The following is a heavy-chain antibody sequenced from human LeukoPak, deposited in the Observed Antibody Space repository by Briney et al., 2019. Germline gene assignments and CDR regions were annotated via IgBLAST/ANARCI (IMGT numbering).Heavy chain of an antibody. J-gene: IGHJ4*02. CDR1: GFPFSSYS. D-gene: IGHD1-1*01. V-gene: IGHV3-48*01. CDR3: VRVKGTYFDF. CDR2: ISASGSNI. Sequence: GGSLRLSCAASGFPFSSYSMNWVRQAPGKGLEWVSYISASGSNIYYLDSVKGRFTVSRDNAMNSLFLQMDRPRAEDTAVYYCVRVKGTYFDFWGQGTLATVSS.